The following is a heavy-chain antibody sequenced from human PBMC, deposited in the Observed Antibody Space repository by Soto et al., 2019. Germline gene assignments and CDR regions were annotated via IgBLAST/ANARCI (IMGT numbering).Heavy chain of an antibody. D-gene: IGHD2-8*02. CDR1: GFTFSRYE. J-gene: IGHJ4*02. V-gene: IGHV3-48*03. CDR2: ITSTGSTR. Sequence: GWSLRLSCAASGFTFSRYEMNWVRQAPGKGLEWVSDITSTGSTRYYADSVKGRFTISRDNAKNSLYLQMNTLRAEDTAVYYCARGYCTSSACHWNFDYWGQGTLGTVS. CDR3: ARGYCTSSACHWNFDY.